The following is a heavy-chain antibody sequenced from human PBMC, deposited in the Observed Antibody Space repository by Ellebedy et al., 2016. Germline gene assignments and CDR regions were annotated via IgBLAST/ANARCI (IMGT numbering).Heavy chain of an antibody. D-gene: IGHD4-17*01. CDR2: IYGNDDK. J-gene: IGHJ4*02. CDR1: GFSLSTTEVV. CDR3: VHRTTVTSFDC. Sequence: SGPTLVKPTQTLTLTCTFSGFSLSTTEVVVGWIRQPPGKALEWLAFIYGNDDKRYSPSLKSRLTITKDTSKNQVVLTLTNMDPVDTATYYCVHRTTVTSFDCWGQGTLVTVSS. V-gene: IGHV2-5*01.